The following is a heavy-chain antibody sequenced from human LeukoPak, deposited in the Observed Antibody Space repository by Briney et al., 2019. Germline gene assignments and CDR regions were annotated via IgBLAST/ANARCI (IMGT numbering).Heavy chain of an antibody. V-gene: IGHV3-74*01. D-gene: IGHD6-19*01. CDR3: ARDQVAVAGGAFDI. J-gene: IGHJ3*02. CDR2: INSDGSST. Sequence: GGSLRLSCAASGFTFSSYWMHWVRQAPGKGLVWVSRINSDGSSTSYADSVKGRFTISRDNAKNTLYLQMNSLRAEDTAVYYYARDQVAVAGGAFDIWGQGTMVTVSS. CDR1: GFTFSSYW.